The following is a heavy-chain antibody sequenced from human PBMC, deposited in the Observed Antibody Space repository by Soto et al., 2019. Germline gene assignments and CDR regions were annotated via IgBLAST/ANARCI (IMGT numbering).Heavy chain of an antibody. CDR3: AVRSTYSHYYYAMDV. Sequence: QVQLVQSGAEVKKPGSSVKVSCKASGGTFTSYGIGWVRQAPGQGLEWMGGILPIFGTPNYAQNFRGRVTITADDSTSTAYMELSSLRSEDTAVYYCAVRSTYSHYYYAMDVWGQGTTVTVSS. CDR1: GGTFTSYG. CDR2: ILPIFGTP. J-gene: IGHJ6*02. D-gene: IGHD3-3*01. V-gene: IGHV1-69*01.